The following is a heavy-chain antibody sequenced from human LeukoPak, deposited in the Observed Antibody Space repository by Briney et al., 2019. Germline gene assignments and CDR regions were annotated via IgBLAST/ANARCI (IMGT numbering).Heavy chain of an antibody. V-gene: IGHV3-30*18. CDR1: GFTFSRYG. CDR3: AKTSSNRYYDSSGWDGYYFDY. D-gene: IGHD3-22*01. J-gene: IGHJ4*02. CDR2: ISYNGGTK. Sequence: GRSLRLSCVASGFTFSRYGMQWVRQAPGKGLEWVAVISYNGGTKLYADSVKGRFTISRDNSKHTLYLQMNSLRAEDTAVYYCAKTSSNRYYDSSGWDGYYFDYWGQGTLVTVSS.